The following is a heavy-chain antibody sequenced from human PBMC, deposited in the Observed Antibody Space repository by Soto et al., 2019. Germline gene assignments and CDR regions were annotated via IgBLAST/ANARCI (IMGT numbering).Heavy chain of an antibody. CDR1: GYSFTSHW. V-gene: IGHV5-51*01. CDR3: ARHLVRCCGGECYAGAPDF. CDR2: IYPVDAET. J-gene: IGHJ4*02. Sequence: GEPLKFSCKGSGYSFTSHWISWLLQITGKGLECRGTIYPVDAETRYSPSFQGQVTIAAYKSISTAYLKWSSLKASDTAMYYCARHLVRCCGGECYAGAPDFWGEGTLVTGSS. D-gene: IGHD2-21*01.